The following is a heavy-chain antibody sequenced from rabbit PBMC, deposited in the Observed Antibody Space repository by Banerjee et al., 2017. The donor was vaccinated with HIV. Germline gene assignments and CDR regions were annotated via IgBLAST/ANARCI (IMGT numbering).Heavy chain of an antibody. CDR2: IYAGISGST. J-gene: IGHJ4*01. Sequence: QSLEESGGDLVKPGASLTLTCTASGFSFSSVYYMCWVRQAPGKGLEWIACIYAGISGSTYYASWAKGRFTGSKTSSTTVTLQMTSLTAADTATYFCARDQYYTDGDVGYGFYFNLWGPGTLVTVS. V-gene: IGHV1S40*01. CDR1: GFSFSSVYY. CDR3: ARDQYYTDGDVGYGFYFNL. D-gene: IGHD6-1*01.